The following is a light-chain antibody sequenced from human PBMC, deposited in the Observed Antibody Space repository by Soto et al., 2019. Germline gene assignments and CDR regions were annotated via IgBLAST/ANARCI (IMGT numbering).Light chain of an antibody. CDR1: QGISGY. J-gene: IGKJ3*01. CDR3: HEYNSAPFT. Sequence: DIQMTQSPSSLSASVGDRVTITCRASQGISGYLAWYQQKPGKVPNLLFYAASTLQSGVPSRFSGSGSGKEFTRPISSLQPQDVAAYSCHEYNSAPFTFGPGTKVDIK. CDR2: AAS. V-gene: IGKV1-27*01.